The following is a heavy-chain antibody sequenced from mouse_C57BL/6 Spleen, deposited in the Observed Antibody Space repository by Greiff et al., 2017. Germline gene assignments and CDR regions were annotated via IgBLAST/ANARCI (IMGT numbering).Heavy chain of an antibody. CDR3: ARRGYYYGSSYWYFDV. CDR2: IDPSDSYT. V-gene: IGHV1-69*01. Sequence: QVQLQQPGAELVMPGASVKLSCKASGYTFTSYWMHWVKQRPGQGLEWIGEIDPSDSYTNYNPKFKGKSTLTVDKSSSTAYMQLSSLTSEDSAVYYCARRGYYYGSSYWYFDVWGTGTTVTVSS. J-gene: IGHJ1*03. D-gene: IGHD1-1*01. CDR1: GYTFTSYW.